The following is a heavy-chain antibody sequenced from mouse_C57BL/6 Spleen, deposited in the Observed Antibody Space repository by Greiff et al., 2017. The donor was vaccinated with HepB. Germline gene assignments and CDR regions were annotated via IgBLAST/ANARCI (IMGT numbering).Heavy chain of an antibody. CDR3: AREYYGWFAY. V-gene: IGHV5-4*01. CDR2: ISDGGSYT. J-gene: IGHJ3*01. Sequence: EVKVEESGGGLVKPGGSLKLSCAASGFTFSSYAMSWVRQTPEKRLEWVATISDGGSYTYYPDNVKGRYTISRDNAKNNLYLQMSHLKSEDTAMYYCAREYYGWFAYWGQGTLVTVSA. CDR1: GFTFSSYA. D-gene: IGHD1-1*01.